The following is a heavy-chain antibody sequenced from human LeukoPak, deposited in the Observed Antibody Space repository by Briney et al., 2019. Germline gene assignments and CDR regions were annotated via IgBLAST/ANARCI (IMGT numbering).Heavy chain of an antibody. Sequence: GGSLRLSCAASGFSFCSYIMNWFRQTPERGLEWISSISSSSGYIYYADSVKGRFTISRDNVKNSLHLQMDSLRAEHTALYFCAREIVSSNSFDHWGQGTLITVSS. V-gene: IGHV3-21*06. CDR2: ISSSSGYI. CDR1: GFSFCSYI. J-gene: IGHJ4*02. CDR3: AREIVSSNSFDH. D-gene: IGHD2-2*01.